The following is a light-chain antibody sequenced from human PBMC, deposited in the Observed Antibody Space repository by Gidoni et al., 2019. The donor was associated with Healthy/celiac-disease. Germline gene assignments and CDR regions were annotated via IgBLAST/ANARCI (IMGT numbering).Light chain of an antibody. J-gene: IGKJ3*01. CDR2: GAS. V-gene: IGKV3-15*01. Sequence: EIVMTQSPATLSVSPGERATLSCRASQSLRSNLAWYQQKPGQDPRLLIYGASTRATGIPARFSGSGSGTEFTLTISSLQSEDFAVYYCQQYNNWPPGTFXPXTKVDIK. CDR3: QQYNNWPPGT. CDR1: QSLRSN.